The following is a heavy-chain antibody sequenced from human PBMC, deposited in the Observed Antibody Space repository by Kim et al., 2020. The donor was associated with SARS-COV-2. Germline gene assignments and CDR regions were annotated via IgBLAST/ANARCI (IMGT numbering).Heavy chain of an antibody. CDR1: GFTFTNYG. Sequence: ASVKVSCKTSGFTFTNYGISWFRQAPGQGLEWVGWINVYNGDTIYTQKVQGRVTMTTDTATTTAYMDLRSLSPDETAIYYCARDTGGGEDYWGQGTLVTVSS. D-gene: IGHD2-8*02. CDR2: INVYNGDT. CDR3: ARDTGGGEDY. V-gene: IGHV1-18*01. J-gene: IGHJ4*02.